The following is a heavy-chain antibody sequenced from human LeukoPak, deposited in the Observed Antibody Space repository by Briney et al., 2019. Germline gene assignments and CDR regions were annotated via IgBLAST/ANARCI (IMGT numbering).Heavy chain of an antibody. J-gene: IGHJ5*02. CDR2: ISAYNGNT. V-gene: IGHV1-18*01. Sequence: ASVKVSCKASGYTFTSYGISWVRQAPGQGLEWMGWISAYNGNTNYAQKLQGRVTMTTDTSTSTAYMELRSLRSDDTAVYYCARDQDGYGDYDGYNWFDPWGQGTLVTVSS. CDR3: ARDQDGYGDYDGYNWFDP. CDR1: GYTFTSYG. D-gene: IGHD4-17*01.